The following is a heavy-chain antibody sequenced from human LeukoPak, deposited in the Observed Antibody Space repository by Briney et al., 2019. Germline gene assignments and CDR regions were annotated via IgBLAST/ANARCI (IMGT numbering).Heavy chain of an antibody. J-gene: IGHJ5*02. D-gene: IGHD3-10*01. V-gene: IGHV2-70*11. CDR2: IDWDDDK. Sequence: SGPTLVNPTQTLTLTCTFSGFSLSTSGMCVSWIRQPPGKALEWLARIDWDDDKYYSTSLKTRLTISKDTSKNQVVLTMTNMDPVDTATYYCARILHGSGSHTQGGFDPWGQGTLVTVSS. CDR3: ARILHGSGSHTQGGFDP. CDR1: GFSLSTSGMC.